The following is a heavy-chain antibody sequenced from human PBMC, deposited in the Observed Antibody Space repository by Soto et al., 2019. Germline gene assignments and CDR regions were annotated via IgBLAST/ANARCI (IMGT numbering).Heavy chain of an antibody. CDR3: ASSSGYYSWFDP. V-gene: IGHV4-30-4*01. CDR2: IYYSGST. CDR1: GGSISSGDYY. J-gene: IGHJ5*02. D-gene: IGHD3-22*01. Sequence: SETLSLTCPVSGGSISSGDYYWSWIRQPPGKGLEWIGYIYYSGSTYYNPSLKSRVTISVDTSKNQFSLKLSSVTAADTAVYYCASSSGYYSWFDPWGQGTLVTVSS.